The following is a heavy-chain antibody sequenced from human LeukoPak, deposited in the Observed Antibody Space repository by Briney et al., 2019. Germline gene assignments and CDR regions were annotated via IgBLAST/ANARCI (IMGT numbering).Heavy chain of an antibody. D-gene: IGHD3-22*01. V-gene: IGHV1-8*03. CDR3: ARGHYYDSSGYPDAFDI. CDR1: GYTFTSYD. CDR2: MNPNSGNT. Sequence: GASVKVSCKASGYTFTSYDINWVRQATGQGLEWMVWMNPNSGNTGYAQKFQGRVTITRNTSISTAYMELSSLRSEDTSVYYCARGHYYDSSGYPDAFDIWGQGTMVTVSS. J-gene: IGHJ3*02.